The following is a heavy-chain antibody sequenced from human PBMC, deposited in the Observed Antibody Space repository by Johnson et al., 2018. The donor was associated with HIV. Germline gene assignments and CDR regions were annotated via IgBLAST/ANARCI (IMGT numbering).Heavy chain of an antibody. CDR2: IKQGGSEK. D-gene: IGHD4-23*01. V-gene: IGHV3-7*02. J-gene: IGHJ3*02. Sequence: VQLVESGGGLVQPGGSLRLSCAASGFTFSSYWMSWVRQAPGKGLEWVANIKQGGSEKYFVDSLKGRFIISRDNAKNSLYLQMNSLRAEDTAVYYCAKVGATVITPRGEAFDIWGQGTMVTVSS. CDR1: GFTFSSYW. CDR3: AKVGATVITPRGEAFDI.